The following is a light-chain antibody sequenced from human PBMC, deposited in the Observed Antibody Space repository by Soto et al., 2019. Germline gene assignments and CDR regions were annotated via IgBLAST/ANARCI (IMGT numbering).Light chain of an antibody. CDR2: LGS. Sequence: DIVMIQSPLSLPVTPGEPASISCRSSQSLLHSNGYNYLGWYLQKPGQSPQLLIYLGSNRASGVPDRFSGSGSGTDFTLKISRVEAEDVGVYYCMQALQTPRTFGQGTKLEIK. CDR3: MQALQTPRT. V-gene: IGKV2-28*01. J-gene: IGKJ2*01. CDR1: QSLLHSNGYNY.